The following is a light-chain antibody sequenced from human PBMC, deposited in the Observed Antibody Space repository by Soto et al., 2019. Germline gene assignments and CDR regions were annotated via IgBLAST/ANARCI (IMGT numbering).Light chain of an antibody. Sequence: IRMTQSPSSFSASTGYRVSITCRATQDIGTYLAWYQQIPGKAPKLLIYDASTLQTGVPSRFSGRGSGTDFTLTISYLQSEDFGTYYCQQFYNYPRTFGQGPRWIS. CDR2: DAS. V-gene: IGKV1-8*01. CDR1: QDIGTY. J-gene: IGKJ1*01. CDR3: QQFYNYPRT.